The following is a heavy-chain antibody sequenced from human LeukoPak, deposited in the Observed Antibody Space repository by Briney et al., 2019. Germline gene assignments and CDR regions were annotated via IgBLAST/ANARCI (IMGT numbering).Heavy chain of an antibody. CDR3: ARHGGYYDSSGYEFDY. V-gene: IGHV4-59*08. J-gene: IGHJ4*02. Sequence: PSETLSLTCTVSGGSISSYYWSWIRQPPGKGLEWIGYIYYSGSTNYNPSLKSRVTISVDTSKNQFSLKLSSVTAADTAVYYCARHGGYYDSSGYEFDYWGQGTLVTVSS. CDR1: GGSISSYY. D-gene: IGHD3-22*01. CDR2: IYYSGST.